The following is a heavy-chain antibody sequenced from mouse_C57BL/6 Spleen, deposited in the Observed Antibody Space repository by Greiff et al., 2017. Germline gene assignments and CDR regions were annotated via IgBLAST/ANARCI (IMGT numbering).Heavy chain of an antibody. Sequence: QVQLQQSGAELVRPGTSVKVSCKASGYAFTNYLIEWVKQRPGQGLEWIGVINPGSGGTNYNEKFKGKATLTADKSSSTAYMQLSSLTSEDSAVYFCARSGGSSYDYFDDWGQGTTLTVSS. V-gene: IGHV1-54*01. CDR2: INPGSGGT. CDR1: GYAFTNYL. D-gene: IGHD1-1*01. J-gene: IGHJ2*01. CDR3: ARSGGSSYDYFDD.